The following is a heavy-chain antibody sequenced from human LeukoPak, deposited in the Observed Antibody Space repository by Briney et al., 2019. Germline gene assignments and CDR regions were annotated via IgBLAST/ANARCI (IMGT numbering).Heavy chain of an antibody. CDR3: ARDRLLLWFGELLPGTDY. D-gene: IGHD3-10*01. CDR1: GYTFTSYG. Sequence: GASVKVSCKASGYTFTSYGISWVRQAPGQGLEWMGWISACNGNTNYAQKLQGRVTMTTDTSTSTAYMELRSLRSDDTAVYYCARDRLLLWFGELLPGTDYWGQGTLVTVSS. CDR2: ISACNGNT. J-gene: IGHJ4*02. V-gene: IGHV1-18*01.